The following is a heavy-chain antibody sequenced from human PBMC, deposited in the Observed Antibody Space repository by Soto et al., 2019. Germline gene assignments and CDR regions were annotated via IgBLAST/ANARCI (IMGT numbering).Heavy chain of an antibody. D-gene: IGHD3-10*01. CDR1: GYTFTSYA. J-gene: IGHJ6*03. Sequence: QVQLVQSGAEVKKPGASVKVSCKASGYTFTSYAMHWVRQAPGQRLEWMGWINAGNGNTKYSQKFQGRVTITRDTSASTAYMELSSLRSEDTAVYYCARGGFMGSYYYYYMDVWGKGTTVTVSS. V-gene: IGHV1-3*01. CDR2: INAGNGNT. CDR3: ARGGFMGSYYYYYMDV.